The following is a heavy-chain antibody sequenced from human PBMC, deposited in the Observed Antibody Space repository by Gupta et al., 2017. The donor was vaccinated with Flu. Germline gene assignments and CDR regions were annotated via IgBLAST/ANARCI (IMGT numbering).Heavy chain of an antibody. CDR2: ISSSGSTI. CDR1: GFTFSAYY. V-gene: IGHV3-11*01. J-gene: IGHJ1*01. D-gene: IGHD6-13*01. CDR3: ATDIGIAAAGSTPGGFQH. Sequence: QVQLVESGGGLVKPGGSLRLSCAASGFTFSAYYLSWLRQAPGKGLEWVSYISSSGSTIYYADSVKGRFTISRDNAKNSLYLQMNSLRAEDTAVYYCATDIGIAAAGSTPGGFQHWGQGTLVTVSS.